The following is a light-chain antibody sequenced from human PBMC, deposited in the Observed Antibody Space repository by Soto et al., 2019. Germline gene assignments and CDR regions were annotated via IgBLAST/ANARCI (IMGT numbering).Light chain of an antibody. CDR2: GAS. CDR1: QSVSSN. V-gene: IGKV3-15*01. Sequence: EIVMTQAPATLSVSPGERATLSCRASQSVSSNLAWYQQKPGQAPRLLIYGASTRATGIPARFSGSGSGTEFTLTISSLQSEYFAVYYCQQYNNCPRTSGQG. CDR3: QQYNNCPRT. J-gene: IGKJ1*01.